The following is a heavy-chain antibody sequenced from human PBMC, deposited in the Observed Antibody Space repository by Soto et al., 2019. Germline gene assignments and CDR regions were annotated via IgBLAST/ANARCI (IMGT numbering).Heavy chain of an antibody. CDR2: VYYSGST. V-gene: IGHV4-61*01. CDR3: ATVGYCTGDSCFRYGLDV. D-gene: IGHD2-15*01. Sequence: QVQLQESGPGQVKPSETLSLACNVSGGSVNSGRIYWSWIRQPPGKGLEWIGCVYYSGSTNYNPSLKSRVTISLDTSKTPFSLRLSSVTAADTAVYYCATVGYCTGDSCFRYGLDVWGQGTTVTVS. CDR1: GGSVNSGRIY. J-gene: IGHJ6*02.